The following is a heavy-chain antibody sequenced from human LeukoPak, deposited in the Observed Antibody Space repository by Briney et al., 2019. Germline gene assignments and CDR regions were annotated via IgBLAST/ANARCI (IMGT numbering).Heavy chain of an antibody. Sequence: GASVKVSCKASGYTFTGYNMHWVRQAPGQGLEWMGWVNPNSGGTNYAQKFQGRVTMTRDTSISTAYMELSRLRSDDTAVYYCARVASIFGVVRDHFDYWGQGTLVTVSS. D-gene: IGHD3-3*01. V-gene: IGHV1-2*02. CDR1: GYTFTGYN. CDR2: VNPNSGGT. CDR3: ARVASIFGVVRDHFDY. J-gene: IGHJ4*02.